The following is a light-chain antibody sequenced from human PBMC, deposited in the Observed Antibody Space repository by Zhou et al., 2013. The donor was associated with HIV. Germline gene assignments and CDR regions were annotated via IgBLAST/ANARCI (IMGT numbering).Light chain of an antibody. CDR3: QQYNSYPYT. CDR1: QGITNT. Sequence: AIQLTQSPSSLSASVGDRVTLTCRASQGITNTLAWYQQKPGKAPNLLIYKASSLQSGVPSRFSGSGSGTQFTLTISSLQPDDFATYYCQQYNSYPYTFGPGDQAGDQT. CDR2: KAS. J-gene: IGKJ2*01. V-gene: IGKV1-13*02.